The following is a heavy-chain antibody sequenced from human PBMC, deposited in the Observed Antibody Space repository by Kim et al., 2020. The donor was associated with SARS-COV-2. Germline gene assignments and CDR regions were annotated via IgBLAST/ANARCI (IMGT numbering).Heavy chain of an antibody. Sequence: SETLSLTCTVSGGSISSGGYYWSWIRQHPVKGLEWIGYIYYSGSTYYNPSLKSRVTISVDTSKNQFSLKLSSVTAADTAVYYCARGLVGAPEYWGQGTLVTVSS. CDR1: GGSISSGGYY. CDR3: ARGLVGAPEY. CDR2: IYYSGST. V-gene: IGHV4-31*03. J-gene: IGHJ4*02. D-gene: IGHD1-26*01.